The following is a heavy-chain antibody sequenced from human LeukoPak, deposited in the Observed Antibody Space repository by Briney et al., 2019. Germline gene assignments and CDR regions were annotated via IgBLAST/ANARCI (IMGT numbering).Heavy chain of an antibody. CDR2: IRYDGSNK. Sequence: GGSLRLSCAASGFTFSSYGMHWVRQAPGKGLEWVAFIRYDGSNKYYADSVKGRFTISRNNSKNTLYLQMNSLRAEDTAVYYCAKVSGYCSSTSCYKGNYYYMDVWGKGTTVTVSS. V-gene: IGHV3-30*02. J-gene: IGHJ6*03. D-gene: IGHD2-2*02. CDR3: AKVSGYCSSTSCYKGNYYYMDV. CDR1: GFTFSSYG.